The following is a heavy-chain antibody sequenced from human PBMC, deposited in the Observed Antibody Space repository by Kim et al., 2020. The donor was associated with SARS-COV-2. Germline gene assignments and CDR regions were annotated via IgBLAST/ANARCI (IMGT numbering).Heavy chain of an antibody. V-gene: IGHV3-23*01. Sequence: GGSLRLSCAASGFTFSAYAMSWVRQAPGKGLEWVSAITDSGGSTYYADSVKGRFTISRDNSKNILYLQMSSLRAGDTAVYFCATGIIGSRDYWGQGTLVT. CDR2: ITDSGGST. CDR3: ATGIIGSRDY. CDR1: GFTFSAYA. J-gene: IGHJ4*02.